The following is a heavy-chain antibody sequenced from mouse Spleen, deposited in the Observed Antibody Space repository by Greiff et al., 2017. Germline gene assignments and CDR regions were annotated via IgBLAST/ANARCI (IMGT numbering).Heavy chain of an antibody. CDR1: GYTFTSYW. V-gene: IGHV1-64*01. D-gene: IGHD1-1*01. CDR3: ARSSYSLDFGF. Sequence: QVQLKQPGAELVKPGASVKLSCKASGYTFTSYWMHWVKQRPGQGLEWIGMIHPNSGSTNYNENFKSKATLTVDKSSSTAYMQLSSLTSEDSAVYYCARSSYSLDFGFWGQSTTLTGPS. CDR2: IHPNSGST. J-gene: IGHJ2*01.